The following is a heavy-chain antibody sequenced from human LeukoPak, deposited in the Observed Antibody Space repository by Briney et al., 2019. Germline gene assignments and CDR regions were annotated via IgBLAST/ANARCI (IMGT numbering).Heavy chain of an antibody. CDR2: IYYSGST. Sequence: SETLSLTCTVSGGSIRSSSYYWGWIRQPPGKGLEWIGSIYYSGSTYYSPSLKSRVTISVDTSKNHFSLKLSSVTAADTAVYYCARDGKPGYNWFDPWGQGTLVTVSS. CDR3: ARDGKPGYNWFDP. J-gene: IGHJ5*02. V-gene: IGHV4-39*07. D-gene: IGHD1-14*01. CDR1: GGSIRSSSYY.